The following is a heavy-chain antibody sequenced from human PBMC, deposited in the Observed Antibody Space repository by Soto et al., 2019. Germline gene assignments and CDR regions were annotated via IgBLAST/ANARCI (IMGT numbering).Heavy chain of an antibody. CDR3: ARSSMVSVDYFDF. D-gene: IGHD2-8*01. V-gene: IGHV4-59*02. J-gene: IGHJ4*02. CDR2: IYDSGST. Sequence: PSETLSLTCSVSGDSVKNHYWAWLRPSPGKGLVWIGNIYDSGSTNYSPALKSRVSMSVDPAKNLFSLKMKSVTAADTGVFYWARSSMVSVDYFDFWGQGTVVTVSS. CDR1: GDSVKNHY.